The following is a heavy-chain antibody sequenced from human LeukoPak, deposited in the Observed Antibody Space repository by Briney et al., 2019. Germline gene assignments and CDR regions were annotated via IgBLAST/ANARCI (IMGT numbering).Heavy chain of an antibody. D-gene: IGHD2-15*01. CDR3: ARDGRYCSGGSCYSYNWFDP. CDR2: INAGNGNT. CDR1: GYTFTSYA. Sequence: GASVKVSCKASGYTFTSYAMHWVRQAPGQGLEWMGWINAGNGNTKYSQKFQGRVTITGDTSASTAYMELSSLRSEDTAVYYCARDGRYCSGGSCYSYNWFDPWGQGTLVTVSS. J-gene: IGHJ5*02. V-gene: IGHV1-3*01.